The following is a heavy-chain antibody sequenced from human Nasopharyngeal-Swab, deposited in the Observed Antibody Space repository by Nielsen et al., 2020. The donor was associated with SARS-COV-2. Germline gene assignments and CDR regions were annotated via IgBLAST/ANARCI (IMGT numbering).Heavy chain of an antibody. CDR2: INPSGGST. D-gene: IGHD3-22*01. J-gene: IGHJ5*02. CDR1: GYTFTSYY. Sequence: ASVKVSCKASGYTFTSYYMHWVRQAPGQGLEWMGIINPSGGSTSYAQKFQGRVTMTRDTSTSTVYMELSSLRSEDTAVYYCARDVDSRGYYAWFDPWGQGTLVTVSS. CDR3: ARDVDSRGYYAWFDP. V-gene: IGHV1-46*01.